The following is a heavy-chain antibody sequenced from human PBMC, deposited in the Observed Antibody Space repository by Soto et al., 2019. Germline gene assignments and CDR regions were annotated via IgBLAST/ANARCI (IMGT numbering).Heavy chain of an antibody. V-gene: IGHV3-48*02. D-gene: IGHD3-22*01. CDR1: GFTFSSYS. CDR2: ISSSSSTI. CDR3: ARDNYYDSSGYYFDPHPFDY. J-gene: IGHJ4*02. Sequence: GGSLRLSCAASGFTFSSYSMNWVRQAPGKGLEWVSYISSSSSTIYYADSVKGRFTISRDNAKNSLYLQMNSLRDEDTAVYYCARDNYYDSSGYYFDPHPFDYWGQGTLVTVSS.